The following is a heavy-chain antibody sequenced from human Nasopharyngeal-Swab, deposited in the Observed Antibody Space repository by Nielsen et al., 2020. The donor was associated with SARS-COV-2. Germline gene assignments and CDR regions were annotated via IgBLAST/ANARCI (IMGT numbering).Heavy chain of an antibody. CDR2: IKQDGSEK. J-gene: IGHJ4*02. V-gene: IGHV3-7*01. D-gene: IGHD6-19*01. CDR3: ARGGGWYGFDY. CDR1: GFTFSSYW. Sequence: GGSLRLSCAASGFTFSSYWLTWVRQAPGKGLEWVANIKQDGSEKYYVDSVKGRFSISRDNTKSSLYLQMNSLRAEDTAVYYCARGGGWYGFDYWGQGTLVTVSS.